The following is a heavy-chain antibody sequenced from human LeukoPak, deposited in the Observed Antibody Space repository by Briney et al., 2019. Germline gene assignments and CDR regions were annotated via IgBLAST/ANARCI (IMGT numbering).Heavy chain of an antibody. CDR1: GGSMSSSSYY. V-gene: IGHV4-39*07. D-gene: IGHD1-26*01. J-gene: IGHJ6*03. CDR3: ASALSGSWSYYYYYMDV. Sequence: PSETLSLTCTVSGGSMSSSSYYWGWIRQPPGKGLEWIGSVYHSGSTQYNPSLKSRVTISVDTSKNQFSLKLSSVTAADTAVYYCASALSGSWSYYYYYMDVWGKGTTVTVSS. CDR2: VYHSGST.